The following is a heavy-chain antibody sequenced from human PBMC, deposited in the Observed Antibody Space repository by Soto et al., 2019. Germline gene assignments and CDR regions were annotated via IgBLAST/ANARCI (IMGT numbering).Heavy chain of an antibody. CDR1: GFTFSSCS. CDR2: ISSSSSYI. J-gene: IGHJ6*02. V-gene: IGHV3-21*01. Sequence: GGSLRLSCAASGFTFSSCSMNWVRQAPGKGLEWVSSISSSSSYIYYADSVKGRFTISRDNAKNSLYLQMNSLRAEDTAVYYCAREEVVVAATLYYGMDVWGQGTTVTVSS. CDR3: AREEVVVAATLYYGMDV. D-gene: IGHD2-15*01.